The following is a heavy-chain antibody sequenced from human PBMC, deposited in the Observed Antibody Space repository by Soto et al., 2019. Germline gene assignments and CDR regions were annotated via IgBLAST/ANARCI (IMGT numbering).Heavy chain of an antibody. CDR3: AREGARTSCTGDDCQQVYNWIDP. V-gene: IGHV1-69*01. D-gene: IGHD2-21*02. CDR2: IVPLFGST. CDR1: GGSVSTYT. J-gene: IGHJ5*02. Sequence: QVQLVQSGAEVKKPGSSVRVSCKASGGSVSTYTITWVRQAPGQGLEWMGGIVPLFGSTTYARKFQGRVTLTADDSTGTAHMALSSLTSDDTAVYYCAREGARTSCTGDDCQQVYNWIDPWGQGTLVIVSS.